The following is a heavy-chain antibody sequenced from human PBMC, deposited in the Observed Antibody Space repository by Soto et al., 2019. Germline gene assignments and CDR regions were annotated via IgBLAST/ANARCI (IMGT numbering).Heavy chain of an antibody. CDR2: IIPIFGTV. CDR3: ASSLYYDSSMYYFDY. D-gene: IGHD3-22*01. Sequence: SVKVSCKASGGTFSSYAISWVRQAPGQGLEWMGGIIPIFGTVNYAQKFQGRVTITADESTSTAYMELSSLRSEDTAVYYCASSLYYDSSMYYFDYWGQGTLVTVSS. V-gene: IGHV1-69*13. J-gene: IGHJ4*02. CDR1: GGTFSSYA.